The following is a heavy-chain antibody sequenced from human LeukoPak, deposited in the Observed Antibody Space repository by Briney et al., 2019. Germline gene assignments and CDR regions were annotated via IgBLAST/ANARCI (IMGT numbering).Heavy chain of an antibody. Sequence: GGSLRLSCAASGFTVSSNYMSWVRQAPGKGLEWVSVIYSGGSTYYADSVKGRFTISRDNSKNTLYLQMNSLRAEDTAVYYCARSPNYDFWSGYYTATFFDYWGQGTLVTVSS. CDR3: ARSPNYDFWSGYYTATFFDY. CDR2: IYSGGST. CDR1: GFTVSSNY. D-gene: IGHD3-3*01. V-gene: IGHV3-66*01. J-gene: IGHJ4*02.